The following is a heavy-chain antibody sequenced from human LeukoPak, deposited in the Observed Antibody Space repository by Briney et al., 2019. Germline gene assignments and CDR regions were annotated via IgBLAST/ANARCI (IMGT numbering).Heavy chain of an antibody. CDR3: ARQSHRYGDYADDY. D-gene: IGHD4-17*01. Sequence: SETLSLTCTVSGGSISSYYWSWIRQPPGKGLEWIGYIYYSGSTNYNPSLKSRVTISVDKSKNQFSLKLSSVTAADTAVYYCARQSHRYGDYADDYWGQGTLVTVSS. CDR1: GGSISSYY. J-gene: IGHJ4*02. CDR2: IYYSGST. V-gene: IGHV4-59*08.